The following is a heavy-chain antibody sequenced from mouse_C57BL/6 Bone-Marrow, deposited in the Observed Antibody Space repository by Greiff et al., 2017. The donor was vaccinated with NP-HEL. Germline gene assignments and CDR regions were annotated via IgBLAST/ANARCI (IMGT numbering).Heavy chain of an antibody. V-gene: IGHV1-81*01. CDR3: ARSTDGSRDPWYFDV. CDR1: GYTFTSYG. Sequence: QVQLQQSRAELARPGASVKLSCKASGYTFTSYGISWVKQRTGQGLEWIGEIYPRSGNTYYNEKFKGKATLTADKSSSTAYMELRSLTSEDSAVYFCARSTDGSRDPWYFDVWGTGTTVTVSS. CDR2: IYPRSGNT. D-gene: IGHD1-1*01. J-gene: IGHJ1*03.